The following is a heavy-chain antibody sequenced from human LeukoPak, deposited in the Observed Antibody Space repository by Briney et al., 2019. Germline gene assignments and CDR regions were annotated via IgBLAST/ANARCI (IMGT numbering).Heavy chain of an antibody. V-gene: IGHV3-64D*09. CDR3: VKDHDRNWNDKGYFDY. J-gene: IGHJ4*02. CDR1: GFTFSSYA. CDR2: ISSNEVNT. Sequence: PGGSLRLSCSASGFTFSSYAMHWVRQAPGKGLDYVSAISSNEVNTYYADSVKGRFTISRDNSKNTLYLQMSSLRAEDTAVYYCVKDHDRNWNDKGYFDYWGQGTLVTVSS. D-gene: IGHD1-1*01.